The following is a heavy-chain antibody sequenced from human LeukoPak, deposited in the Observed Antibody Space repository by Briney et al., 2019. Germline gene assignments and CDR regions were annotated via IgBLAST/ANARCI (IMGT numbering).Heavy chain of an antibody. CDR3: ARDGLGYYYGSGTYYYFDY. CDR1: GGSMSSSNW. CDR2: IYHSGST. D-gene: IGHD3-10*01. J-gene: IGHJ4*02. V-gene: IGHV4-4*02. Sequence: SETLSLTCAVSGGSMSSSNWWSWVRQPPGKGLEWIGEIYHSGSTNYNPSLKSRVTISVDKSKNQFSLKLSSVTAADTAVYYCARDGLGYYYGSGTYYYFDYWGQGTLVTVSS.